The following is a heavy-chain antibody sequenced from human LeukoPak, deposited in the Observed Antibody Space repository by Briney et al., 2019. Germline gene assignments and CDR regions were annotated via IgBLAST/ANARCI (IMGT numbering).Heavy chain of an antibody. D-gene: IGHD3-10*01. CDR2: ISYDGSNK. V-gene: IGHV3-30-3*01. CDR1: GFTFSSYW. J-gene: IGHJ4*02. CDR3: ARDKGQYYYGSGPLGPSYYFDY. Sequence: GGSLRLSCAASGFTFSSYWMSWVRQAPGKGLEWVAVISYDGSNKYYADSVKGRFTISRDNSKNTLYLQMNSLRAEDTAVYYCARDKGQYYYGSGPLGPSYYFDYWGQGTLVTVSS.